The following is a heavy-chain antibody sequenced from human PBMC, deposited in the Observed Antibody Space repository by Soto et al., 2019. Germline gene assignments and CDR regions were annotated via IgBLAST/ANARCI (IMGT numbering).Heavy chain of an antibody. V-gene: IGHV1-18*04. CDR2: ISAYNGNT. Sequence: QVQLVQSGAEVKKPGASVKVSCKASGYTFTSYGISWVRQAPGQGLEWMGWISAYNGNTNCAQKLQGRVTMTTDTSTSKAYMELRILRSDDTAVYYCARSNGDYAVPLYCFYGMDVWGQGTTVTVSS. CDR3: ARSNGDYAVPLYCFYGMDV. D-gene: IGHD4-17*01. CDR1: GYTFTSYG. J-gene: IGHJ6*02.